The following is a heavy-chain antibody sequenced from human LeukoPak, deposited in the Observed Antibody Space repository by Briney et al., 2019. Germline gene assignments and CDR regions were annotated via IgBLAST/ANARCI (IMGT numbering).Heavy chain of an antibody. CDR2: IYYSGST. CDR3: ARRVLGDYVHFDY. J-gene: IGHJ4*02. V-gene: IGHV4-39*01. D-gene: IGHD4-17*01. CDR1: GGSISSSSYY. Sequence: PSETLSLTCTVSGGSISSSSYYWGWTRQPPGKGLEWIGRIYYSGSTYYHPSLKSRVTISVDTSKNQFSLKLSSVTAADTAVYYCARRVLGDYVHFDYWGQGTLVTVSS.